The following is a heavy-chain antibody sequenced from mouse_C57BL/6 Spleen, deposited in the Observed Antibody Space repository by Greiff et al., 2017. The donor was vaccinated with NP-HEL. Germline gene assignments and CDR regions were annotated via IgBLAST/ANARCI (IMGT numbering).Heavy chain of an antibody. D-gene: IGHD1-1*01. CDR3: ARETTVVDY. V-gene: IGHV3-6*01. J-gene: IGHJ2*01. CDR2: ISYDGSN. Sequence: EVQLQESGPGLVKPSQSLSLTCSVTGYSITSGYYWNWIRQLPGNKLEWMGYISYDGSNNYNPSLKNRISITRDTSKNQFFLKLNSVTTEDTATYYCARETTVVDYWGQGTTLTVSS. CDR1: GYSITSGYY.